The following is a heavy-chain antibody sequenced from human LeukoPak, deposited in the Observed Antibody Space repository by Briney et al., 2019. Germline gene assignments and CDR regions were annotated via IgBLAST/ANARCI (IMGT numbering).Heavy chain of an antibody. D-gene: IGHD3-9*01. V-gene: IGHV1-69*04. Sequence: ASVKVSCKASGDTFSSYAVSWVRQAPGQGLEWMGRIIPILEITNYRQKYQSRVTITADKSTSTAYMELNSLRPEDTAVYYCARERTDYGIMTGYYDLWGQGTLVTVSS. CDR2: IIPILEIT. CDR3: ARERTDYGIMTGYYDL. CDR1: GDTFSSYA. J-gene: IGHJ5*02.